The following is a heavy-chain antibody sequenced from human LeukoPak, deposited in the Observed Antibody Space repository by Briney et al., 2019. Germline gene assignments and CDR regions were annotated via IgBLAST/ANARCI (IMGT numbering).Heavy chain of an antibody. J-gene: IGHJ4*02. D-gene: IGHD5-12*01. CDR3: ARGSYSGYDY. CDR2: IYSGGST. V-gene: IGHV3-66*01. Sequence: GGSLRLSCAASGFRVNGNYMSWIRQAPGKGLEWVSVIYSGGSTYYADSVKGRFTISRDNSKNTLYLQMNSLRAEDTAVYYCARGSYSGYDYWGQGTLVTVSS. CDR1: GFRVNGNY.